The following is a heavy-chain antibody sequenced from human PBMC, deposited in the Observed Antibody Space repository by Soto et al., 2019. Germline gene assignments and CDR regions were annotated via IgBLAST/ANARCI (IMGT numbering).Heavy chain of an antibody. J-gene: IGHJ6*02. CDR3: AREPGVYTGPRMDV. Sequence: QVQMVQSGAEVKKPGASVRVSCKASGYTFTNYGVTWVRQAPGQGLEWMGWISAYNGNTNYAQQIQDSVIMTTDTSTSTAYMELRSLRFDDTAVYYCAREPGVYTGPRMDVWGQGTTVTVSS. V-gene: IGHV1-18*04. CDR2: ISAYNGNT. D-gene: IGHD1-26*01. CDR1: GYTFTNYG.